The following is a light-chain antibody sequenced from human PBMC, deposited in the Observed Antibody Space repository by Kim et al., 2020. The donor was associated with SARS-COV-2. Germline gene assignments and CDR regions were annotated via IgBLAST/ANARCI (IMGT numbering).Light chain of an antibody. CDR2: EDN. Sequence: GKTATICGTRGSGSIAMNYVKWYQQRPGVAPTTVIYEDNHRPTGYPYRFSGSIDIASNSASLTILGLKTEDEADYYCQSYDSSIVVFGGGTQLTVL. J-gene: IGLJ2*01. CDR3: QSYDSSIVV. V-gene: IGLV6-57*03. CDR1: SGSIAMNY.